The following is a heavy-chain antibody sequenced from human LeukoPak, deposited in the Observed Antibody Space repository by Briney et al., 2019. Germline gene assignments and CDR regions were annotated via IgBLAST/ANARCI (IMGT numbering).Heavy chain of an antibody. J-gene: IGHJ6*02. V-gene: IGHV3-30-3*01. D-gene: IGHD3-22*01. CDR1: GFTFSSYA. CDR2: ISYDGSNK. Sequence: GGSLRLSCAASGFTFSSYAMHWVRQAPGKGLEWVAVISYDGSNKYYADSVKGRFTISRDNSKNTLYLQMNSLRAEDTAVYYCARERGDSNGYYRLHYYYYGMDVWGQGTTVTVSS. CDR3: ARERGDSNGYYRLHYYYYGMDV.